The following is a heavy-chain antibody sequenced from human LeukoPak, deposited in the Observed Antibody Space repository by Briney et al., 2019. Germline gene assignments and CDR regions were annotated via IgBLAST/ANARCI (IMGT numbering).Heavy chain of an antibody. V-gene: IGHV3-23*01. Sequence: PGGSLILSCASSGFTFGSYAMSSVRQAPGKGLEWVSPIRCSGGRTYYAASVKGRYTIPRDNSKNTLWLKMNSLRAEDTAVYYCAKDPERSGTDSWFDPWGQGTLVTVSS. D-gene: IGHD1-1*01. CDR2: IRCSGGRT. J-gene: IGHJ5*02. CDR3: AKDPERSGTDSWFDP. CDR1: GFTFGSYA.